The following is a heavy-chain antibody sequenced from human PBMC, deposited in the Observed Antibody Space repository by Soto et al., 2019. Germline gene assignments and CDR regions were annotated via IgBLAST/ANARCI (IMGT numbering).Heavy chain of an antibody. J-gene: IGHJ4*02. Sequence: LRLSCAASGFTFSNYEFNWVRQAPGKGLEWVSYIDTSETNTYYADSVKGRFTVSRDNAKNSVYLQMNSLRAEDTAIYYCAREELNCGGDCFAFWGQGALVTVSS. CDR3: AREELNCGGDCFAF. CDR1: GFTFSNYE. V-gene: IGHV3-48*03. D-gene: IGHD2-21*02. CDR2: IDTSETNT.